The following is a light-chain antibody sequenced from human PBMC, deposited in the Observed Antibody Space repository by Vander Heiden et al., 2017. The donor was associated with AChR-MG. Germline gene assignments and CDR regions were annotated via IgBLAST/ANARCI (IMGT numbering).Light chain of an antibody. CDR3: ATWDDSLNGVI. Sequence: QSVLTQPPSESGTPGPRITIPCSGGSPHISSHTVTWYPQLPGTAPRVLIYTNNQRPSEVPDRFSGSKSGTSAALAISGLQSEDEADYYCATWDDSLNGVIFGGGTKLTVL. J-gene: IGLJ2*01. V-gene: IGLV1-44*01. CDR1: SPHISSHT. CDR2: TNN.